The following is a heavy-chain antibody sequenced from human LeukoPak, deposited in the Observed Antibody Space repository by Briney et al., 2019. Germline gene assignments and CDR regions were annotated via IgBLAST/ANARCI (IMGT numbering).Heavy chain of an antibody. D-gene: IGHD3-10*01. CDR2: MNPSSGNT. Sequence: GASVKVSCKASGYTFTSYDINWVRQATGQGLEWMGWMNPSSGNTGYAQTFQGRVTMTRDTSMSTAYMDLSSLRSDDTAVYYCAREVTRGVYDYWGQGTLVTVSS. V-gene: IGHV1-8*01. J-gene: IGHJ4*02. CDR3: AREVTRGVYDY. CDR1: GYTFTSYD.